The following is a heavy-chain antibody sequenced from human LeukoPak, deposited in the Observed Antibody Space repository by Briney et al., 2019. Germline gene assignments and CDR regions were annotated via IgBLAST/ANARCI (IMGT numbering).Heavy chain of an antibody. CDR3: ARDDWELRGAFDY. D-gene: IGHD1-26*01. CDR2: INPNSGGT. CDR1: GYTFTGYY. V-gene: IGHV1-2*02. J-gene: IGHJ4*02. Sequence: ASVKVSCKASGYTFTGYYMHWVRQAPGQGLEWMGWINPNSGGTNYTQKFQGRVTMTRDTSISTAYMELSRLRSDDTAVYYCARDDWELRGAFDYWGQGTLVTVS.